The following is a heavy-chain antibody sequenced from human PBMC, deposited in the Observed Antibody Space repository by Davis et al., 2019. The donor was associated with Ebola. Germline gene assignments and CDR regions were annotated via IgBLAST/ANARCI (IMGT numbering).Heavy chain of an antibody. CDR1: GFTFSDYY. CDR3: ARATSGTYLLNY. V-gene: IGHV3-72*01. D-gene: IGHD1-26*01. CDR2: IRNKASSYST. Sequence: PGGSLRLSCAASGFTFSDYYMDWVRQAPGLGLEWVGSIRNKASSYSTEYAASVKDRFIISRDDSKDSLYLQMNSLKTEDTAVCYCARATSGTYLLNYWGQGTLVTVSS. J-gene: IGHJ4*02.